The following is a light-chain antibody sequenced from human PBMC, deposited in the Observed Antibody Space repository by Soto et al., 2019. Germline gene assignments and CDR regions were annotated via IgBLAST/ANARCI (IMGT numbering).Light chain of an antibody. CDR3: AAWDVSLVV. J-gene: IGLJ2*01. Sequence: QSVLTQPPSASGTPGQRGTIFCSGSSSNIGTNTVIWYQQLPGAAPKLLIYSDNQRPSGVPDRFSGSKSGTSASLAISGLQSEDEADYYCAAWDVSLVVFGGGTKVTVL. CDR2: SDN. CDR1: SSNIGTNT. V-gene: IGLV1-44*01.